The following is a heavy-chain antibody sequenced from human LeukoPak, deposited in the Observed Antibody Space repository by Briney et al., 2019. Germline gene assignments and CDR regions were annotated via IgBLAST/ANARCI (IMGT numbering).Heavy chain of an antibody. CDR2: ISSGSRDI. V-gene: IGHV3-21*01. CDR3: ARDPSSSGYCY. D-gene: IGHD3-22*01. CDR1: GFTFSTYT. J-gene: IGHJ4*02. Sequence: GGSLRLSCVVSGFTFSTYTMNWVRQAPGKGLEWVSSISSGSRDIYYADSLKGRFTISRDNAKSSLYLQMNSLRAEDTAVYYCARDPSSSGYCYWGQGTLVTVSS.